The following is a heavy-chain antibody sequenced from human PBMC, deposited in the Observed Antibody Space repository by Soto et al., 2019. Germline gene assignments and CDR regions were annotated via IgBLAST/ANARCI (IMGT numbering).Heavy chain of an antibody. CDR2: IWHDGSGT. CDR1: GFVFNMYG. CDR3: VRDPVALRNRVRVGYCNL. V-gene: IGHV3-33*01. Sequence: QVKLVESGGGVVQPGRSLRLSCAASGFVFNMYGMHWVRQAPGKGLEWVGVIWHDGSGTYYTDALKGRFTISRDNSKNTLFLQMDSLTVEDTAVYYCVRDPVALRNRVRVGYCNLWGRGTQVTVSS. J-gene: IGHJ2*01. D-gene: IGHD1-26*01.